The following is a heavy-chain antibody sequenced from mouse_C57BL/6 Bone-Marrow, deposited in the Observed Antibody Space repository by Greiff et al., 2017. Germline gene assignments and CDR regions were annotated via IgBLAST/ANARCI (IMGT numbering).Heavy chain of an antibody. J-gene: IGHJ3*01. Sequence: PGPYPLKPGASVTLSCKASGYTFTSYWMHWVKQRPGQGLEWIGNINPSNGGTNYNEKFKSKATLTVDKSSSTAYMQLSSLTSEDSAVYYCAKRRGLRRAYWGQGTLVTVSA. V-gene: IGHV1-53*01. CDR3: AKRRGLRRAY. CDR1: GYTFTSYW. D-gene: IGHD2-4*01. CDR2: INPSNGGT.